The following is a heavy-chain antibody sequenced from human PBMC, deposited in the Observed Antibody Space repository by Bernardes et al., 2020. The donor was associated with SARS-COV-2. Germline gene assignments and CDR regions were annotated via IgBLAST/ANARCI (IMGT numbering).Heavy chain of an antibody. CDR1: GYTFTSYG. V-gene: IGHV1-18*01. CDR3: ARDGSGDIVVSMLGFVGWTKPLDY. J-gene: IGHJ4*02. D-gene: IGHD5-12*01. Sequence: APSKESCKASGYTFTSYGISWVRQAPGQGLEWMGWISAYNGNTNYAQKLQGRVTMTTDTSTSTAYMELRSLRSDDTAVYYCARDGSGDIVVSMLGFVGWTKPLDYWGQGTLVTVSS. CDR2: ISAYNGNT.